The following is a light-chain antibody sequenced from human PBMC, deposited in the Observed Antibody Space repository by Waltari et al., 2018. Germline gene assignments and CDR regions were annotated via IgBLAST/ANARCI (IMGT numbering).Light chain of an antibody. CDR1: ALPTQY. Sequence: SYELPQPPPVSVSPGQTARSTCTGAALPTQYAHRYQQKPGQAPVLVIYKDSERPSGIPERFSGSSSGTTVTLTISGVQAEDEADYYCQSADSSGTYVVFGGGTKLTVL. CDR2: KDS. J-gene: IGLJ2*01. V-gene: IGLV3-25*03. CDR3: QSADSSGTYVV.